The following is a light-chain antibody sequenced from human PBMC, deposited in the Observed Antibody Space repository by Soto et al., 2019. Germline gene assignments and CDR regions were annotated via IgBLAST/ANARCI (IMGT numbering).Light chain of an antibody. Sequence: EMVLTQSPGTLSLSPGDRATLSCRASQSVSSNLAWYQQKPGQAPRLLMYGASSRATGIPARFSGSGSGTEFTLTISSLQSEDFAVYYCQQYNNWPPITFGQGTRLEIK. CDR2: GAS. CDR3: QQYNNWPPIT. J-gene: IGKJ5*01. V-gene: IGKV3-15*01. CDR1: QSVSSN.